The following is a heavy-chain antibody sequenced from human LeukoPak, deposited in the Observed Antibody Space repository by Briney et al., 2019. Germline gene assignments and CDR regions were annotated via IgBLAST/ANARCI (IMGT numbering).Heavy chain of an antibody. D-gene: IGHD3-22*01. CDR1: GGSFSGYY. J-gene: IGHJ3*02. V-gene: IGHV4-34*01. CDR3: ARSNYYDSSGYHDDAFDI. CDR2: IYHSGST. Sequence: PSETLSLTCAVYGGSFSGYYWSWIRQPPGKGLEWIGYIYHSGSTYYNPSLKSRVTISVDRSKNQFSLKLSSVTAADTAVYYCARSNYYDSSGYHDDAFDIWGQGTMVTVSS.